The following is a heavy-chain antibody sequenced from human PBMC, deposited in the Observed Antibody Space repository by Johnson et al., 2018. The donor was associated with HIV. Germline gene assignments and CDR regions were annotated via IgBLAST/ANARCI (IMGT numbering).Heavy chain of an antibody. CDR2: IYSGGST. CDR3: AKVGATVVTPRGEAFDI. Sequence: VQLVESGGGLVQPGRSLRLSCAASGFTVSSNYMSWVRQAPGQGLEWVSVIYSGGSTYYADSVKGRFTISSDNSKNTLYLQMNSLRAEDTAVYYRAKVGATVVTPRGEAFDIWGQGAMVTVSS. CDR1: GFTVSSNY. J-gene: IGHJ3*02. D-gene: IGHD4-23*01. V-gene: IGHV3-66*01.